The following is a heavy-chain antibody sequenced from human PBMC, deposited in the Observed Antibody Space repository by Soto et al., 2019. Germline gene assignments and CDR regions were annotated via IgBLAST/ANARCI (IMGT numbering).Heavy chain of an antibody. Sequence: QLQLQESGSGLVKPSQTLSLTCAVSGGSISSGGYAWSWIRQPPGRGLEWIGYIYHSGSTYYNPSLKSRVTISVDRSKNQFSLKLSSVTAADTAVYYCARQPGLGYGRHDDNWGQGTLVTVSS. CDR1: GGSISSGGYA. V-gene: IGHV4-30-2*01. J-gene: IGHJ4*02. D-gene: IGHD4-17*01. CDR3: ARQPGLGYGRHDDN. CDR2: IYHSGST.